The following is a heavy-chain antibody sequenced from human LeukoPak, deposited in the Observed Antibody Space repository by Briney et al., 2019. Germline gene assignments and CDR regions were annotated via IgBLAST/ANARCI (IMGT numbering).Heavy chain of an antibody. CDR2: ITGSGGST. D-gene: IGHD3-22*01. V-gene: IGHV3-23*01. J-gene: IGHJ3*02. CDR3: AKGFTTTYFI. Sequence: GGSLRLSCAASGFTFSTYAMSWVRQVPGKGLEWVSGITGSGGSTYYADSVKGRFTIPRDNSKNTLYLQMSSLRDEDTAVYYCAKGFTTTYFIWGQGTLVTVSS. CDR1: GFTFSTYA.